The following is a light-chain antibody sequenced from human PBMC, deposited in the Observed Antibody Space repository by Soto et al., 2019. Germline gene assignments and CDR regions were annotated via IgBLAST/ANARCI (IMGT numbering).Light chain of an antibody. CDR1: QSLSND. CDR3: QHYKTWPLA. J-gene: IGKJ4*01. Sequence: EIVMTQSPATLSVSPGERATLSCRASQSLSNDVAWYQQIPGQDPRLLIYGASTRDTGIPDRGSGSGSGTEVTLTISSLQSEDFAVYYGQHYKTWPLAFGGGTKVDIK. V-gene: IGKV3-15*01. CDR2: GAS.